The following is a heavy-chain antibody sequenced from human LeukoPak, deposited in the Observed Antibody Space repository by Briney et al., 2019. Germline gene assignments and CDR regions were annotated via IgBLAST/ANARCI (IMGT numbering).Heavy chain of an antibody. CDR2: IYYSGST. J-gene: IGHJ6*03. CDR3: ARHPEYSSSWYVMIPHYYYYYMDV. D-gene: IGHD6-13*01. CDR1: GGSISSSSYY. Sequence: SETLSLTCTVSGGSISSSSYYWGWIRQPPGKGLEWIGSIYYSGSTYYNPSLKSRVTISVDTSKTQSSLKLSSVTAADTAVYYCARHPEYSSSWYVMIPHYYYYYMDVWGKGTTVTVSS. V-gene: IGHV4-39*07.